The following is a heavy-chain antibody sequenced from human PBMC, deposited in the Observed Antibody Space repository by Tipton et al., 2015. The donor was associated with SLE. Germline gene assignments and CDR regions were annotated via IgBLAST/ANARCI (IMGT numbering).Heavy chain of an antibody. CDR3: ARGYCSSTSCPYYYYYMDV. CDR1: GGTLSSYT. Sequence: QSGAEVKKPGSSVRVSCTASGGTLSSYTVTWVRQAPGQGLEWMGWISAYNGKTNYAQRLQDRVTMTTDTSTSTAYMELRSLRSDDTAVYYCARGYCSSTSCPYYYYYMDVWGKGTTVTVSS. CDR2: ISAYNGKT. D-gene: IGHD2-2*01. V-gene: IGHV1-18*01. J-gene: IGHJ6*03.